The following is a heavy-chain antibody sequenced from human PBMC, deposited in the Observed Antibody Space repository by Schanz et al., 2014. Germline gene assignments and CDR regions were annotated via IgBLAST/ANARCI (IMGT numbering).Heavy chain of an antibody. V-gene: IGHV1-18*04. CDR2: ISAYNGHT. Sequence: QVQLVQSGAEVKKPGASVKVSCKASGYTFTSYYMHWVRQAPGQGLEWMGWISAYNGHTTYAQKFQDRVTMTTDTSTGITSLELRNLKSDDTAVYYCARDRVSFVRGPLGVDWGQGTQVIVSS. CDR3: ARDRVSFVRGPLGVD. CDR1: GYTFTSYY. J-gene: IGHJ4*02. D-gene: IGHD3-10*01.